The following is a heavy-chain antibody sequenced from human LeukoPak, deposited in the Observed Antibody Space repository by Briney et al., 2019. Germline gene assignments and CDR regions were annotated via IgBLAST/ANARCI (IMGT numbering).Heavy chain of an antibody. J-gene: IGHJ6*04. V-gene: IGHV3-21*01. CDR2: ISSSSSYI. CDR3: AELGITMIGGV. CDR1: GFTFSSYS. Sequence: AGGSLRLSCAASGFTFSSYSVNWVRQAPGKGLEWVSSISSSSSYIYYADSVKGRFTISRDNAKNSLYLQMNSLRAEDTAVYYCAELGITMIGGVWGKGTTVTISS. D-gene: IGHD3-10*02.